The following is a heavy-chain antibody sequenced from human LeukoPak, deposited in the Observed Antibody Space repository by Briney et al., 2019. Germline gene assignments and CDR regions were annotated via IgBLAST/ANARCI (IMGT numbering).Heavy chain of an antibody. CDR1: GYSISSGYY. CDR2: ISHMGNT. V-gene: IGHV4-38-2*01. CDR3: ASGQGPADY. Sequence: SETLSLTCDVSGYSISSGYYWGWIRQPPGQGLEWIGSISHMGNTYYNPSLKSRVTISVDTSKNQFSLKLTSVTAADTAVYYCASGQGPADYWGQGTLVTVSS. J-gene: IGHJ4*02.